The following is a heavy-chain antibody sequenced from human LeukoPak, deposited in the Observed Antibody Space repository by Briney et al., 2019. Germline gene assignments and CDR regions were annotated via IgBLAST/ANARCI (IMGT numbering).Heavy chain of an antibody. V-gene: IGHV2-5*02. D-gene: IGHD3-10*01. CDR1: GFSLSTGGVD. CDR2: IYWDDDK. CDR3: AHSSPYYYGSGSLDY. J-gene: IGHJ4*02. Sequence: SGPTLVKPTQPLTQTCTLSGFSLSTGGVDVGWMRQPPGKALEWLALIYWDDDKRYSPSLKSRLTITKDTYKNQVVITMTNMDPVGTATYYCAHSSPYYYGSGSLDYWGQGTLVTVSS.